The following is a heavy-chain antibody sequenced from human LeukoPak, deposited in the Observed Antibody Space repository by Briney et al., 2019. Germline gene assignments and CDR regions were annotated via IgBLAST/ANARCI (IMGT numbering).Heavy chain of an antibody. D-gene: IGHD1-26*01. CDR2: ISSSGSTI. V-gene: IGHV3-48*03. Sequence: GGSLRLSCAASGFTFSSYEMNWVRQAPGKGLEWVSYISSSGSTIYYADSVKGRFTISRDNAKNSLYLQMNSLRAEDTAVYYCARDLYSGSYSIDYWGQGTLVTVSS. CDR1: GFTFSSYE. J-gene: IGHJ4*02. CDR3: ARDLYSGSYSIDY.